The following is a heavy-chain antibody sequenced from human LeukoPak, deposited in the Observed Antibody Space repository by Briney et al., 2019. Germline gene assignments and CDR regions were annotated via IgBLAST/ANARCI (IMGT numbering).Heavy chain of an antibody. CDR2: ISYDGSSK. CDR3: ARASEITMVRGVVNGASFDY. J-gene: IGHJ4*02. CDR1: GFTFSSYA. Sequence: GGSLRLSCAASGFTFSSYAMHWVRQAPGKGLEWVTVISYDGSSKYYVDSVKGRFTISRDNSKNTLYLQMNSLRVEDTAVFYCARASEITMVRGVVNGASFDYWGQGTLVTVSS. D-gene: IGHD3-10*01. V-gene: IGHV3-30-3*01.